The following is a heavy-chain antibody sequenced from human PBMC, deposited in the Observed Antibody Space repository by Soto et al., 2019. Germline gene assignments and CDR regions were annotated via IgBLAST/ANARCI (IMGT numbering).Heavy chain of an antibody. CDR3: PTTRLAV. CDR2: IKSKTDGGTT. CDR1: GFTFSNAW. Sequence: EVQLVESGGGLVKPGGSLRLSCAASGFTFSNAWMSWVRQAPGKGLEWVGRIKSKTDGGTTDYAAPVKGRFTISRDDSKNPLYLKMTSLKPEDPPLYYCPTTRLAVWAQGPTVPVSS. V-gene: IGHV3-15*01. J-gene: IGHJ6*02.